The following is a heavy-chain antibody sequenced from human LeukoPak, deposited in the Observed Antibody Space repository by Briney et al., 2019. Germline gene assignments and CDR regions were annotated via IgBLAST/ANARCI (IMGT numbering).Heavy chain of an antibody. D-gene: IGHD4-11*01. V-gene: IGHV3-48*01. CDR1: GFSFSDYS. CDR2: ISRSSSPI. Sequence: PGGSLRLSCAASGFSFSDYSMNWVRQAPGKGLEWVSYISRSSSPIYYADSVKGRFTISRDNAKNSLYLQMNSLRAEDTAAYYCARSFNYVGWFDPWGQGTLVTVSS. CDR3: ARSFNYVGWFDP. J-gene: IGHJ5*02.